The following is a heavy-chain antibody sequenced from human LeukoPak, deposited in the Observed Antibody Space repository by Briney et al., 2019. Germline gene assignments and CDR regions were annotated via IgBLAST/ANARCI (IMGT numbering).Heavy chain of an antibody. V-gene: IGHV1-46*01. Sequence: ASVYDSCKASGYTFTSYYIHWVRQAPGKGLEWMGLINPSSDSTSYAQKFQGRVTMTRGTSTSTIYMELSSLRSEDTAVYYCTRAGYSSGWYTAEYFQQWGQGTRLTVSS. CDR1: GYTFTSYY. CDR2: INPSSDST. J-gene: IGHJ1*01. D-gene: IGHD6-19*01. CDR3: TRAGYSSGWYTAEYFQQ.